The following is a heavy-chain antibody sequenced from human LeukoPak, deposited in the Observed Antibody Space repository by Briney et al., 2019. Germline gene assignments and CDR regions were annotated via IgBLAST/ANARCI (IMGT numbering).Heavy chain of an antibody. D-gene: IGHD1-26*01. CDR2: IYPGDSDT. V-gene: IGHV5-51*01. J-gene: IGHJ4*02. Sequence: GESLKISCKGSGYSFTSYWIGWVRQMPGKGLEWMVIIYPGDSDTRYSPSFQGQVTISADKSISTAYLQWSSLKASDTAMYYCARAEKDSGGYLGHFDYWGQGTLVTVSS. CDR1: GYSFTSYW. CDR3: ARAEKDSGGYLGHFDY.